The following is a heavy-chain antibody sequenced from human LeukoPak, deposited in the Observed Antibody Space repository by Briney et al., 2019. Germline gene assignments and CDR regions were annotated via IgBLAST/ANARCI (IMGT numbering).Heavy chain of an antibody. Sequence: ASETVSCKASGYTFTAYHMHWVRQAPGQGLEWMGWINCNSGGTKYAQKFQDRVIMTRDTSISTAYMELSGLTSNDTAVYYCARDPSDGYDFWSGNPRGYYYYGMDAWGQGTTVTVSS. CDR2: INCNSGGT. CDR1: GYTFTAYH. V-gene: IGHV1-2*02. D-gene: IGHD3-3*01. J-gene: IGHJ6*02. CDR3: ARDPSDGYDFWSGNPRGYYYYGMDA.